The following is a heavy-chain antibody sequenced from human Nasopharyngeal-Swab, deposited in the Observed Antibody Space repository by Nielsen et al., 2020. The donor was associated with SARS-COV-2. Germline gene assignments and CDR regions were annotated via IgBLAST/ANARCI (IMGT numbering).Heavy chain of an antibody. CDR2: IYYSGST. J-gene: IGHJ6*02. D-gene: IGHD6-19*01. V-gene: IGHV4-59*01. Sequence: WIRQPPGKGLEWIGYIYYSGSTNYNPSLKSRVTISVDTSKNQFSLKLSSVTAADTAVYYCARGLFSSGWSLPYHYYGMDVWGQGTTVTVSS. CDR3: ARGLFSSGWSLPYHYYGMDV.